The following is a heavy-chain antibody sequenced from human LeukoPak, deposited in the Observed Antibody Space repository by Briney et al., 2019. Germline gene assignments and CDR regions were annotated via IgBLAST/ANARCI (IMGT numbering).Heavy chain of an antibody. Sequence: GGSLRLSCAASGFTFSNYYMGWIRQAPGKGLEWVSVIYSGGSTYYADSVKGRFTISRDNSKNTLYLQINSLRAEDTAVCYCARADGDYFGYYFDYWGQGTLVTVSS. J-gene: IGHJ4*02. V-gene: IGHV3-53*01. CDR1: GFTFSNYY. CDR2: IYSGGST. CDR3: ARADGDYFGYYFDY. D-gene: IGHD4-17*01.